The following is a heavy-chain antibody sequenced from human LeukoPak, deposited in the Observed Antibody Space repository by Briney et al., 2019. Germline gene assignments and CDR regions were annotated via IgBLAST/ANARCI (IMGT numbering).Heavy chain of an antibody. CDR3: ASSSGDYLDWFDP. Sequence: GSSVKVSCKASGGTFSSYAISWVRQAPGQGLEWMGGIIPILGTANYAQKFQGRVTITADESTSTAYMELSSLRSEDTAVYYCASSSGDYLDWFDPWGQGTLVTVSS. J-gene: IGHJ5*02. V-gene: IGHV1-69*01. D-gene: IGHD4-17*01. CDR1: GGTFSSYA. CDR2: IIPILGTA.